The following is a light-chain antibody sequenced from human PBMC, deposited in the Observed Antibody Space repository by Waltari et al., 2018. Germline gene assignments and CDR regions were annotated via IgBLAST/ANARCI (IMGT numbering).Light chain of an antibody. CDR1: SSDIGGYNY. V-gene: IGLV2-11*01. J-gene: IGLJ1*01. Sequence: QAALTQPPSVSGSPGQSVTLSCTGTSSDIGGYNYVSWYQHHPGKAPKLMIYDVSKRPSGVSDRFSGSKSGNTASLTISGLQAEDEADYYCSSYAGTNTYIFGVGTRLTVL. CDR2: DVS. CDR3: SSYAGTNTYI.